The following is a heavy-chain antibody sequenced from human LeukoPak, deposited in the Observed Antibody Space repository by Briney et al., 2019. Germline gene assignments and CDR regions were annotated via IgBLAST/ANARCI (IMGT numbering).Heavy chain of an antibody. CDR2: IKKDGSEK. CDR3: AKGGGWLYYFDY. Sequence: GGSLRPSCAASGFTFSGYWMSWVRQAPGKGLEWVANIKKDGSEKYYVDSVKGRFTISRDNAENSLYLQMNSLRAEDTAVYYCAKGGGWLYYFDYWGQGTLVTVSS. D-gene: IGHD4-23*01. J-gene: IGHJ4*02. V-gene: IGHV3-7*05. CDR1: GFTFSGYW.